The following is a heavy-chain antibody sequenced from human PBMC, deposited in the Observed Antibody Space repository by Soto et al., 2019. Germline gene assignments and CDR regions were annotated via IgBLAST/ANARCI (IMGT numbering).Heavy chain of an antibody. V-gene: IGHV4-39*01. D-gene: IGHD6-13*01. CDR2: VYYSGST. CDR3: ARQSRTPLGSTSY. CDR1: GGTISTTSYY. J-gene: IGHJ4*02. Sequence: SETLSLTCTVSGGTISTTSYYWGWIRQPPGKGLEWIGSVYYSGSTNYNPSLKSRVTISVDTSKNQFSLKLSPVTAADTAVYYFARQSRTPLGSTSYWGQGTLVTVSS.